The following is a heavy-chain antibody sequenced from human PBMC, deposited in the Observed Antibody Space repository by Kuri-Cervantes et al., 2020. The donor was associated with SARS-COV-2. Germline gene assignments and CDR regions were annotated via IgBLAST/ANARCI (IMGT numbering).Heavy chain of an antibody. CDR3: ARDRYYDFWSGSLDAFEI. CDR2: ISAYNGNT. V-gene: IGHV1-18*01. Sequence: ASVKVSCKASGYTFTSYGISWVRQAPGQGLEWMGWISAYNGNTNYAQKFQGRVTMTRDTSTSTVYMELSSLRSEDTAVYYCARDRYYDFWSGSLDAFEIWGQGTMVTVSS. J-gene: IGHJ3*02. CDR1: GYTFTSYG. D-gene: IGHD3-3*01.